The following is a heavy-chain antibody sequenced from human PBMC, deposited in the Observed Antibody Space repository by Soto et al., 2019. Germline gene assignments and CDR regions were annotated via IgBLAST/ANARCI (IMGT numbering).Heavy chain of an antibody. J-gene: IGHJ4*02. D-gene: IGHD4-17*01. CDR2: IKSKTDGGTK. V-gene: IGHV3-15*07. CDR3: TTDYGDYLEIDY. Sequence: EVQLVESGGGLVKPGGSLRLSCAASGFTFSNAWMNWVRQAPGKGLEWVGRIKSKTDGGTKDYAAPVKGRFTISRDDSKNTLYLQMNSLKTEDTAVYYCTTDYGDYLEIDYWGQGTLVTVSS. CDR1: GFTFSNAW.